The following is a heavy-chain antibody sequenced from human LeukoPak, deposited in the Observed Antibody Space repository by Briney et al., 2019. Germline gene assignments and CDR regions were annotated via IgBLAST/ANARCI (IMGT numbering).Heavy chain of an antibody. V-gene: IGHV4-34*01. Sequence: SETLSLTCAVYGGSFSGYYWSWIRQPPGKGLEWIGEINHSGSTNYNPSLKSRVTISVDTSKNQFSLKLSSVTAADTAVYYCARDRGSGWPDYWGQGTLVTVSS. CDR3: ARDRGSGWPDY. CDR2: INHSGST. CDR1: GGSFSGYY. J-gene: IGHJ4*02. D-gene: IGHD6-19*01.